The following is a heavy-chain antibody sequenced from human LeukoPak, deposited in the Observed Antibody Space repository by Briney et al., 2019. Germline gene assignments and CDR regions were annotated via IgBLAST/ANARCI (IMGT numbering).Heavy chain of an antibody. V-gene: IGHV1-3*01. J-gene: IGHJ4*02. CDR3: ARGYCSSTSCQYYFDY. D-gene: IGHD2-2*01. CDR2: INAGNGNT. Sequence: ASVKVSCKASGGTFTSYAIHRVRQAPGQRLEWLGWINAGNGNTKYSQKFQGRVTITSDTSATTAYMELTSLRSEDTAVYFCARGYCSSTSCQYYFDYWGQGTLVTVSS. CDR1: GGTFTSYA.